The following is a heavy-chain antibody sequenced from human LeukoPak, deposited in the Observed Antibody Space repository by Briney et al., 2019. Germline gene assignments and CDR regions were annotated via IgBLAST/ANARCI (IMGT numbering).Heavy chain of an antibody. CDR1: GFTLSRFS. J-gene: IGHJ4*02. CDR2: ISSSRKTR. V-gene: IGHV3-48*01. CDR3: AIVAPFVVVPAALDY. Sequence: GGCLRLSCAASGFTLSRFSMNWVTQAPGKGREWVSYISSSRKTRYYADSVKARFTTSRDNAKNSLYLQMNSLRAEHTAVYYCAIVAPFVVVPAALDYGGQGTLVTVSS. D-gene: IGHD2-2*01.